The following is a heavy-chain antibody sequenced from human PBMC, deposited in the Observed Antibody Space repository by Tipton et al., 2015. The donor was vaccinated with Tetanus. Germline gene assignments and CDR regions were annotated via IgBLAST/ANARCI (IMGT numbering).Heavy chain of an antibody. J-gene: IGHJ1*01. CDR2: IWYDGTTE. Sequence: RSLRLSCAASGFSFSTYNFHWVRQAPGKGLEWVAIIWYDGTTEYYADSVKGRFTISRDNSKNTPFLQMNSLRAEDTAVYYCARETSLTTSYWGQGTLVTVSS. CDR3: ARETSLTTSY. V-gene: IGHV3-33*01. D-gene: IGHD4-17*01. CDR1: GFSFSTYN.